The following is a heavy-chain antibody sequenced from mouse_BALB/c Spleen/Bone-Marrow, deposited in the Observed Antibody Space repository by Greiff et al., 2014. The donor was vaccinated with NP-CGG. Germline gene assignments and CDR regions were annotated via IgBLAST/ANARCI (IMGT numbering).Heavy chain of an antibody. V-gene: IGHV2-9*02. D-gene: IGHD2-4*01. CDR2: IWAGGST. Sequence: VKLMESGPGLVAPSQSLSITCTVSGFSLTSYGVHWVRQPPGKGLEWLGVIWAGGSTNYNAALMSRLSISKDNSKSQVFLKMNSLQTDDTAMYYCARDPIYYDYDGYFDVWGAGTTVTVSS. J-gene: IGHJ1*01. CDR1: GFSLTSYG. CDR3: ARDPIYYDYDGYFDV.